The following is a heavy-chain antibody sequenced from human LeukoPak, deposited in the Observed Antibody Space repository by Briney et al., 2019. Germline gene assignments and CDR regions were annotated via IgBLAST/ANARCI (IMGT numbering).Heavy chain of an antibody. J-gene: IGHJ5*02. V-gene: IGHV1-46*01. CDR3: ARGLPGKYYYVPRGFDP. Sequence: GASVKVSCKASGYTFTSYYVHWVRQAPGQGLEWMGIINPSGGSTSYAQKFQGRVTMTRDMSTSTVYMELSSLRSEDTAVYYCARGLPGKYYYVPRGFDPWGQGTLVTVSS. CDR2: INPSGGST. CDR1: GYTFTSYY. D-gene: IGHD3-10*02.